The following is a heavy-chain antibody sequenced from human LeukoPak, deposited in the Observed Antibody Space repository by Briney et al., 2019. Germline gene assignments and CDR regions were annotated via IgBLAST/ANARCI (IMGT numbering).Heavy chain of an antibody. Sequence: ASVKVSCKASGYTFTSYDINWVRQAPGQGLEWMGWMNPNSGNTGYAQKFQGRVTMTRNTSISTAYMELSSLRSEDTAVYYCAITSRILHLHPDYWGQGTLVTVSS. D-gene: IGHD2-15*01. CDR3: AITSRILHLHPDY. V-gene: IGHV1-8*01. CDR2: MNPNSGNT. CDR1: GYTFTSYD. J-gene: IGHJ4*02.